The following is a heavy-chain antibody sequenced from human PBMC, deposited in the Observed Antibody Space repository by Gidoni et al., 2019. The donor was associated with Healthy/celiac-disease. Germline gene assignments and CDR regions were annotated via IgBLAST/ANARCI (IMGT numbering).Heavy chain of an antibody. J-gene: IGHJ4*02. CDR1: GFPFSGYG. CDR3: ARDRFRGSYVFDY. Sequence: QVQLVESGGGVVQPGRSLRLSCSASGFPFSGYGMPWVRQAPGKGLEWVAVIWYDGSNKYYADSVKGRFTISRDNSKNTLYLQMNSLRAEDTAVYYCARDRFRGSYVFDYWGQGTLVTVSS. D-gene: IGHD1-26*01. V-gene: IGHV3-33*01. CDR2: IWYDGSNK.